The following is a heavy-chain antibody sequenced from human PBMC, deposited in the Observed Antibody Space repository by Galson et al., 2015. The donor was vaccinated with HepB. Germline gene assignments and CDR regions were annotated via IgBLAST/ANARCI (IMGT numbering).Heavy chain of an antibody. Sequence: QSGAEVKKPGESLRISCTGSGYSFTSYWISWVRQMPGKGLEWMGRIDPSDSYTNYSPSFQGHVTIPADKSISTAYLQWSSLKASDTAMYYCARHPPTSSMGHYYYYGMDVWGQGTTVTVSS. V-gene: IGHV5-10-1*01. CDR3: ARHPPTSSMGHYYYYGMDV. CDR1: GYSFTSYW. CDR2: IDPSDSYT. J-gene: IGHJ6*02. D-gene: IGHD2/OR15-2a*01.